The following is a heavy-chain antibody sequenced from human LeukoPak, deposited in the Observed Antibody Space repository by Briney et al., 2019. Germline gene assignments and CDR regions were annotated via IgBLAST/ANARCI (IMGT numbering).Heavy chain of an antibody. CDR2: FDPEDGET. D-gene: IGHD3-16*01. CDR3: ATDLTTFGGVIFDY. J-gene: IGHJ4*02. CDR1: GYTLTELS. Sequence: ASVKVSCKVSGYTLTELSMHWVRQAPGKGLEWMGGFDPEDGETINAQKFQGRVTMTEDTSTDTAYMELSSLRSEDTAVYYCATDLTTFGGVIFDYWGQGTLVTVSS. V-gene: IGHV1-24*01.